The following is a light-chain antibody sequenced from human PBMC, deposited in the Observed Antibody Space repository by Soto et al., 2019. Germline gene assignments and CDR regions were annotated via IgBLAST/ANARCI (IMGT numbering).Light chain of an antibody. CDR2: GAS. CDR3: QQYNNWPPGAT. J-gene: IGKJ3*01. V-gene: IGKV3-15*01. CDR1: QSVSSN. Sequence: EIVMTQSPATLSVSPGERATLSCRASQSVSSNLAWYQQKPGQAPRLLIYGASTRATGIPARFSGSGSGTEFTFTISSLQSEDFAVYYCQQYNNWPPGATFGPGTNVDIK.